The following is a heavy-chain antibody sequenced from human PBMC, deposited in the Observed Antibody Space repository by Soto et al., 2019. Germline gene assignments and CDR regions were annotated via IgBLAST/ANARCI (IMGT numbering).Heavy chain of an antibody. CDR2: FDPEDGKT. J-gene: IGHJ3*02. V-gene: IGHV1-24*01. D-gene: IGHD2-21*02. CDR1: GYTVNGLS. Sequence: ASVKVSCKVSGYTVNGLSIHWVRQAPGKGLEWLGGFDPEDGKTIYAQTLQGRLAVTEDTSADTAYMELSSLRSEDTAVYFCAELHDTHSDDSDCYSYDTFDIWGQGTMVTVSS. CDR3: AELHDTHSDDSDCYSYDTFDI.